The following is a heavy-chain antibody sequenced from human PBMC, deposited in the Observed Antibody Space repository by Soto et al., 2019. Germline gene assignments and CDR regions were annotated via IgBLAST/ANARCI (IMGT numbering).Heavy chain of an antibody. J-gene: IGHJ4*02. CDR1: GGTFSTYT. CDR3: GRVPRYSFPTSDSLDQ. D-gene: IGHD5-18*01. V-gene: IGHV1-69*06. CDR2: ITPILRET. Sequence: QVHLVQSGTEVRKPGSSVTVSCKVSGGTFSTYTISWVRQAPGQGIQWMGGITPILRETTYAQNFQGRVFITADISATTAYMELSDLTSEDTAMYYCGRVPRYSFPTSDSLDQWGQGTRVTVSS.